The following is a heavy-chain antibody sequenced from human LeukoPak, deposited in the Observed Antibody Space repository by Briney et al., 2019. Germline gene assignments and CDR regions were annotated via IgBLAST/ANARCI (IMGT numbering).Heavy chain of an antibody. D-gene: IGHD1-26*01. CDR3: ARDPLEWEPFDY. J-gene: IGHJ4*02. Sequence: GGSLRLSCAASGFTFSSYGMHWVRQAPGKGLEWVAFIRYDGSNKYYADSVKGRFTISRDNSKNTLYLQMNSLRAEDTAVYYCARDPLEWEPFDYWGQGTLVTVSS. V-gene: IGHV3-30*02. CDR1: GFTFSSYG. CDR2: IRYDGSNK.